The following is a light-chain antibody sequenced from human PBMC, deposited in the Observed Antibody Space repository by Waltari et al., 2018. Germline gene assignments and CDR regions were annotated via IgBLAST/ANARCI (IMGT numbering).Light chain of an antibody. V-gene: IGLV1-51*02. CDR1: SSNIGNNY. CDR2: ENN. CDR3: GTWDSSLSAAV. J-gene: IGLJ7*01. Sequence: QSVLTQPPSVSAAPGQKVTISCSGSSSNIGNNYVSWYQQRPGTAPKLLIYENNGRPSGIPDRFSGSKSGTSATLGITGLQTGDEADYYCGTWDSSLSAAVFGGGTQLTVL.